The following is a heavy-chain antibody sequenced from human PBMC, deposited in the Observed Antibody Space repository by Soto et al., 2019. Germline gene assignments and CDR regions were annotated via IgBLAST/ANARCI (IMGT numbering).Heavy chain of an antibody. CDR3: ARGFKAARWFDP. CDR2: IYYSGST. CDR1: GGSVSSGSYY. D-gene: IGHD6-6*01. Sequence: PSETLSLTCTVSGGSVSSGSYYWSWIRQPPGKGLEWIGYIYYSGSTNYNPSLKSRVTISVDTSKNQFSLKLSSVTAADTAVYYCARGFKAARWFDPWGQGTLVTVSS. J-gene: IGHJ5*02. V-gene: IGHV4-61*01.